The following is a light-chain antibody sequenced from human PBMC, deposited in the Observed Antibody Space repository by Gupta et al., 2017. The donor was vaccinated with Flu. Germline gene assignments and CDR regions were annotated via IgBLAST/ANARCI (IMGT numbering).Light chain of an antibody. CDR1: QSVSNY. Sequence: EIVLTQSPATLSLSPGERATLSCRASQSVSNYLAWYQQKPGQAPRLLIYDASNRATGIPARFSGSGSGTDXTLTISXLEPEDFAVYYCQQRSNWPPWTFGXGTKVEIK. J-gene: IGKJ1*01. CDR3: QQRSNWPPWT. CDR2: DAS. V-gene: IGKV3-11*01.